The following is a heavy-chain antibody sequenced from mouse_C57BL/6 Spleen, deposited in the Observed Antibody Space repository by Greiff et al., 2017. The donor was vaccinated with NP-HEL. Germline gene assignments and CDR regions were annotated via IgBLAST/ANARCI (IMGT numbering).Heavy chain of an antibody. D-gene: IGHD2-4*01. CDR2: INPNNGGT. V-gene: IGHV1-26*01. J-gene: IGHJ2*01. CDR3: ARYPIYYDYGFDY. CDR1: GYTFTDYY. Sequence: EVKLQQSGPELVKPGASVKISCKASGYTFTDYYMNWVKQSHGKSLEWIGDINPNNGGTSYNQKFKGKATLTVDKSSSTAYMELRSLTSEDSAVYYCARYPIYYDYGFDYWGQGTTLTVSS.